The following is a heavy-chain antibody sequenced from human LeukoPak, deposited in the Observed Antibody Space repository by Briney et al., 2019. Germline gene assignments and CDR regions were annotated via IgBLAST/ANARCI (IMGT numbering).Heavy chain of an antibody. D-gene: IGHD3-22*01. CDR3: ARDRSNYDDPSG. Sequence: GGSLRLSCAASGFTFSSYSMSWVRQAPGKGLEWVSSISSSSSYIYYADSVKGRFTISRDNAKNSLYLQMNSLRAEDTAVYYCARDRSNYDDPSGWGQGTMVTVSS. CDR2: ISSSSSYI. CDR1: GFTFSSYS. V-gene: IGHV3-21*01. J-gene: IGHJ4*02.